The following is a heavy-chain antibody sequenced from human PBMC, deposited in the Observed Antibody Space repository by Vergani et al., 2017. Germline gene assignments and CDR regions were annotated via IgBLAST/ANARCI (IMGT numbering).Heavy chain of an antibody. CDR1: GYTFSNYY. D-gene: IGHD3-9*01. CDR3: ARVDYGILTGYRY. Sequence: QVQVVQSGAEVKKSGASVKVSCKTSGYTFSNYYMHWVRQAPGQGLEWMGIINPSGGHTNYAQKFKGRVAMTRDTSTSTVYMELSGLRSEDTAIYYCARVDYGILTGYRYWGQGTLVTVSA. V-gene: IGHV1-46*03. J-gene: IGHJ4*02. CDR2: INPSGGHT.